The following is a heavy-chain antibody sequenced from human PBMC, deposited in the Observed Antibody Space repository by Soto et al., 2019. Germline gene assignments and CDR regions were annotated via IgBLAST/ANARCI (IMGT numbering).Heavy chain of an antibody. D-gene: IGHD3-22*01. J-gene: IGHJ4*02. V-gene: IGHV5-10-1*01. CDR2: IDPSDSQT. Sequence: AGEPLKITCKGAGYSFAGYWITWVRQKPGKCLERMGRIDPSDSQTYYSPSFRGHVTISVTRSITTVFLQWSSLRASDTSMYYCARQIYDSDTNPNFQYYFDSWGQGTPGTVSS. CDR1: GYSFAGYW. CDR3: ARQIYDSDTNPNFQYYFDS.